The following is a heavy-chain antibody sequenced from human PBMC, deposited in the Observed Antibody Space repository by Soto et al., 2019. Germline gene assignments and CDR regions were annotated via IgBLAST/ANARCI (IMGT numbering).Heavy chain of an antibody. CDR2: IWYDGSNK. V-gene: IGHV3-33*01. CDR1: GFTFSSYG. CDR3: AREKNGYGLWP. D-gene: IGHD5-18*01. J-gene: IGHJ5*02. Sequence: GGSLRLSCAASGFTFSSYGMHWVRQAPGKGLEWVAVIWYDGSNKYYADSVKGRFTISRDNSKNTLYLQMNSLRAEDTAVYYCAREKNGYGLWPWGQGTLVTVSS.